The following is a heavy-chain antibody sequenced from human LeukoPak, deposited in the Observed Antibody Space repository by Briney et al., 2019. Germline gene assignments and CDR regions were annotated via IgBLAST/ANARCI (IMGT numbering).Heavy chain of an antibody. Sequence: SVTLSLTCTVSGGSISSYYWSWIRQPPGKGLEWIGYVYYSGITNHNPSLKSRVTMSVDTSKNRFSLKLSSVTAADTAVYYCARGPHTGVNYYDISGYYYWGQGTLVTVSS. D-gene: IGHD3-22*01. CDR1: GGSISSYY. CDR2: VYYSGIT. CDR3: ARGPHTGVNYYDISGYYY. J-gene: IGHJ4*02. V-gene: IGHV4-59*08.